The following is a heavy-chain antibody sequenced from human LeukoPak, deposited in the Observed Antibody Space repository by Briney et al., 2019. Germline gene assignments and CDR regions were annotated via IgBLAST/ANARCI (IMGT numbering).Heavy chain of an antibody. J-gene: IGHJ4*02. V-gene: IGHV1-2*02. D-gene: IGHD6-19*01. CDR3: ARSLSRSSGWYPREDY. CDR2: INPNSGGT. Sequence: GASVKVSCKASGYTFTGYYMHWVRQAPGQGLEWMGWINPNSGGTNYAQKFQGRVTMTRDKSISTAYLQWSSLKASDTAMYYCARSLSRSSGWYPREDYWGQGTLVTVSS. CDR1: GYTFTGYY.